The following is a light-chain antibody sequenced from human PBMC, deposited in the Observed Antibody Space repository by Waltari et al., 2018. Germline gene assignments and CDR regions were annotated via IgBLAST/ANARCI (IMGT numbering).Light chain of an antibody. J-gene: IGKJ4*01. CDR1: QSISSW. V-gene: IGKV1-5*03. CDR2: KAS. Sequence: DIQMTQSPSTLSASVGDRVTITCRASQSISSWLAWYQQKPGTAPKLLIYKASSLESVVPSRFSGSGSGTEFTLTISSLQPDDFATYYCQQYNSYPLTFGGGTKVEIK. CDR3: QQYNSYPLT.